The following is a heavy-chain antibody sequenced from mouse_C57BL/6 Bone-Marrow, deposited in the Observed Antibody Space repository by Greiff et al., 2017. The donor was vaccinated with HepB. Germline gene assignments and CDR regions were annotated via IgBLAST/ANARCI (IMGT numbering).Heavy chain of an antibody. J-gene: IGHJ4*01. CDR1: GFTFSDYY. Sequence: EVKLQESGGGLVQPGGSLKLSCAASGFTFSDYYMYWVRQTPEKRLEWVAYISNGGGSTYYPDTVKGRFTISRDNAKNTLYLQMSRLKSEDTAMYYCARRGYDYDRGVYAMDYWGQGTSVTVSS. CDR2: ISNGGGST. CDR3: ARRGYDYDRGVYAMDY. V-gene: IGHV5-12*01. D-gene: IGHD2-4*01.